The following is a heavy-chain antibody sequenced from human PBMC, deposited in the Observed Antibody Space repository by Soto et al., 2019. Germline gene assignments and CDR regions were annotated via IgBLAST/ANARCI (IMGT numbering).Heavy chain of an antibody. CDR1: GYTFTSYD. Sequence: QVHLVQSGAEVKKPGASVKVSCEASGYTFTSYDINWVRQAAGQGLEWMGWMNPSSDNTAYAQKFQGRVVMTKNAARSTPYMELSSLKAEDTAVYYCARRYSGHDQRYGMDVWGQGTTVTVSS. J-gene: IGHJ6*02. CDR3: ARRYSGHDQRYGMDV. CDR2: MNPSSDNT. D-gene: IGHD5-12*01. V-gene: IGHV1-8*01.